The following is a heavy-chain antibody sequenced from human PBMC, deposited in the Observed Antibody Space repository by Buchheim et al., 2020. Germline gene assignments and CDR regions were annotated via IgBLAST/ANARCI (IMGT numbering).Heavy chain of an antibody. CDR1: GYTLTSYG. J-gene: IGHJ6*02. Sequence: QVQLVQSGAEVKKPGASVKVSCKASGYTLTSYGISWVRQAPGQGLEWMGWISAYNGNTNYAQKLQGRVTMTTDTSTSTAYMELRSLRSDDTAVYYCARDWGPLRFLEWRLHFGYYYYGMDVWGQGTT. V-gene: IGHV1-18*01. CDR2: ISAYNGNT. CDR3: ARDWGPLRFLEWRLHFGYYYYGMDV. D-gene: IGHD3-3*01.